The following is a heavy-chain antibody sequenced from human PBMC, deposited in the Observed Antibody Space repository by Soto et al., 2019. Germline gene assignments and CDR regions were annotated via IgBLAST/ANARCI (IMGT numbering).Heavy chain of an antibody. CDR3: AKDQGPRGYSYGDY. CDR2: ISYDGSNK. CDR1: GFTFSSYG. J-gene: IGHJ4*02. Sequence: GGSLRLSCAASGFTFSSYGMHWVRQAPGKGLEWVAVISYDGSNKYYADSVKGRFTISRDNSKNTLYLQMNSLRAEDTAVYYCAKDQGPRGYSYGDYWGQGTLVTVSS. D-gene: IGHD5-18*01. V-gene: IGHV3-30*18.